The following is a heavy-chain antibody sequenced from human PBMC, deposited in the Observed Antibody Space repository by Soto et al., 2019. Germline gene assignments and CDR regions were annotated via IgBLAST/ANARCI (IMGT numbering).Heavy chain of an antibody. V-gene: IGHV4-30-2*01. CDR1: GGSISSGGYA. D-gene: IGHD1-7*01. CDR2: IYHSGYT. Sequence: QLQLQESGSGLVKPSQTLSLTCAVSGGSISSGGYAWNWIRQPPGKGLEWIGYIYHSGYTSYNPSLKSRVTISVDKSKNQFSLKLSFVTAADTAAYYCARDSLTGNYFDPWGQGTLVTVSS. CDR3: ARDSLTGNYFDP. J-gene: IGHJ5*02.